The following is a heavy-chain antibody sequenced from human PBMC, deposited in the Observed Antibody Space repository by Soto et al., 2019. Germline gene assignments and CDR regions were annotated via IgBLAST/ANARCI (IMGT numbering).Heavy chain of an antibody. CDR1: GFTFKNYP. D-gene: IGHD3-10*01. CDR2: ISGSGAER. V-gene: IGHV3-23*01. Sequence: EVHLLESGGGLGQPGGSLRLSYATSGFTFKNYPLAWVRQSAGKGLQWVASISGSGAERSYADSVKGRFTISRDDSQNTMYLQMSSLRVDDTATYYCAKGSLIFGEGVYDWFDTWGQGTLVVISS. J-gene: IGHJ5*02. CDR3: AKGSLIFGEGVYDWFDT.